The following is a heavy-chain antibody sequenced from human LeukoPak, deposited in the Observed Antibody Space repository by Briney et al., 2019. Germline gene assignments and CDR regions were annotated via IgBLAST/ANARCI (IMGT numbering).Heavy chain of an antibody. CDR2: ISGSGTST. D-gene: IGHD3-10*01. Sequence: GGSLRLSCTASGYTFNSYAMSWVRQAPGKGLEWVSGISGSGTSTYYADSVKGRFTISRDNSKNTPYLQMNSLRAEDTALYYCAKEPASGSCFDYWGQGTLVTVSS. V-gene: IGHV3-23*01. CDR3: AKEPASGSCFDY. J-gene: IGHJ4*02. CDR1: GYTFNSYA.